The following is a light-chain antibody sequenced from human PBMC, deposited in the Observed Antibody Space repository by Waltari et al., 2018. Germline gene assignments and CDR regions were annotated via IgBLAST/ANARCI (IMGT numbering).Light chain of an antibody. J-gene: IGLJ1*01. V-gene: IGLV2-23*01. CDR3: CSYAGTITPYV. Sequence: QSALTQPASVSGSPGQSVTISCTGTSSDVGSYNLVSWYQHHPGKAPKLMIYEANKRPSGGSNRFSGSKSGITASRTISGLQAEDEADYYCCSYAGTITPYVFGSGTKVTVL. CDR2: EAN. CDR1: SSDVGSYNL.